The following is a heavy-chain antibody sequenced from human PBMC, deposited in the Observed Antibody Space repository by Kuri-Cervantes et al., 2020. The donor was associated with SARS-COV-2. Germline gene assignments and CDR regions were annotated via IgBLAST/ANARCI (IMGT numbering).Heavy chain of an antibody. CDR3: AREGVGATFGYYYYYMDV. CDR1: GGSFSGYY. V-gene: IGHV4-34*01. Sequence: SQTLSLTCAVYGGSFSGYYWSWIRQPPGKGLEWIGEINHSGSTNYNPSLKSRVTISVDTSKNQFSLKLSSVTAADTAVYYCAREGVGATFGYYYYYMDVWGKGTTVTVSS. J-gene: IGHJ6*03. CDR2: INHSGST. D-gene: IGHD1-26*01.